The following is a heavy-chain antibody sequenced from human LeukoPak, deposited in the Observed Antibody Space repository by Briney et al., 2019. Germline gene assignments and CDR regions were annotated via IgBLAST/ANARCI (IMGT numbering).Heavy chain of an antibody. J-gene: IGHJ4*02. D-gene: IGHD6-19*01. Sequence: GGSLRLSCAASGFTVSNNYMSWVRQAPGKGLEWVSVIYSGGTTYYADSVKGRFTISRDNSKNTLYLQMNNLRAEDTAVYYCAKSGSSGWYKNYFDYWGQGTLVTVSS. CDR3: AKSGSSGWYKNYFDY. CDR2: IYSGGTT. V-gene: IGHV3-53*01. CDR1: GFTVSNNY.